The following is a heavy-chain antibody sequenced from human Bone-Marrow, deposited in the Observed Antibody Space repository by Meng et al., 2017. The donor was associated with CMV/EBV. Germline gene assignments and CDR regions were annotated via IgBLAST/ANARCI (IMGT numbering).Heavy chain of an antibody. J-gene: IGHJ4*02. CDR2: INWNGGST. Sequence: GESLKISCAASGFTFDDYGMSWVRQAPGKGLEWVPGINWNGGSTGYADSVKGRFTISRDNAKNSLYLQMNSLRAEDTALYYCARLGSGYYTDYWGQGTLVTVSS. CDR1: GFTFDDYG. CDR3: ARLGSGYYTDY. V-gene: IGHV3-20*04. D-gene: IGHD3-22*01.